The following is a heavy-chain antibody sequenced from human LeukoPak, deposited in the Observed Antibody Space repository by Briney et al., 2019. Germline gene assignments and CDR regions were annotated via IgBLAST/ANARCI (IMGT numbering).Heavy chain of an antibody. CDR2: ISSSSSYI. D-gene: IGHD1-26*01. V-gene: IGHV3-21*01. CDR1: GFTFSSYS. Sequence: GGSLRLSCAASGFTFSSYSMNWVRQAPGKGLEWVSSISSSSSYIYYADSVKGRFTISRDNAKNSLYLQINSLRAEDTAVYYCARAIRQGGYPTDYWGQGTLVTVSS. J-gene: IGHJ4*02. CDR3: ARAIRQGGYPTDY.